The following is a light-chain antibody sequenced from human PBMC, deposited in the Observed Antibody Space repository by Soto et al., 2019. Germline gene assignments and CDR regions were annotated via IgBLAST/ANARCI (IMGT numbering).Light chain of an antibody. Sequence: QSALTQPASVSGSPGQSITISCTGSSSDVEANKLVSWYQQHPGTAPRLVIYEDIRRPSGISGRFSGSKSGSTASLTISGLRAEGEAAYYCCSYVDHRKFVFGGGTKLTVL. CDR3: CSYVDHRKFV. V-gene: IGLV2-23*01. CDR2: EDI. CDR1: SSDVEANKL. J-gene: IGLJ3*02.